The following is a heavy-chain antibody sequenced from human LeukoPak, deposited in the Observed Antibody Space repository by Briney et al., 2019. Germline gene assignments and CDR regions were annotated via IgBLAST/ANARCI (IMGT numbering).Heavy chain of an antibody. CDR1: GGTFSSYA. V-gene: IGHV1-69*06. J-gene: IGHJ3*02. CDR2: IIPIFGTA. CDR3: ARELYYDSSGYSDAFDI. Sequence: SVKVSCKASGGTFSSYAISWVRQAPGQGLEWMGGIIPIFGTANYAQKFQGRVTITADKSTSTAYMELSSLRSEDTAVYYCARELYYDSSGYSDAFDIWGQGTMVTVSS. D-gene: IGHD3-22*01.